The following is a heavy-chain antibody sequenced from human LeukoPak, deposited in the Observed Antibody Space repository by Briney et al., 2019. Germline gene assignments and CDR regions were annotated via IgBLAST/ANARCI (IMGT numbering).Heavy chain of an antibody. CDR1: GGSISSGGYS. Sequence: SQTLSLTCAVSGGSISSGGYSWGWIRQPPGKGLEWIGYIYHSGSTYYNPSLKSRVTISVDRSKNQFSLKLSSVTAADTAVYYCARDANARTGSFDYWGQGTLVTVSS. CDR3: ARDANARTGSFDY. V-gene: IGHV4-30-2*01. D-gene: IGHD1-1*01. CDR2: IYHSGST. J-gene: IGHJ4*02.